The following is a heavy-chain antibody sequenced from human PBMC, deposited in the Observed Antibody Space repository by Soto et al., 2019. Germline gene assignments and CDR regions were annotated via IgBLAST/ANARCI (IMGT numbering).Heavy chain of an antibody. D-gene: IGHD3-10*01. CDR1: GGTFSSYA. Sequence: EASVKVSCKASGGTFSSYAISWLRQAPGQGLEWLGGIIPIFGTPNYAQKLQGRVTITADESTSTAYMELSSLRSDDTAVYYCARDRTGSLQTYYFDYWGQGALVTVSS. V-gene: IGHV1-69*13. CDR3: ARDRTGSLQTYYFDY. CDR2: IIPIFGTP. J-gene: IGHJ4*02.